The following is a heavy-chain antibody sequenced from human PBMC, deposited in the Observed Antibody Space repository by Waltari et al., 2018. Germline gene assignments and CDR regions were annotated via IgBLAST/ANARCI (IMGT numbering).Heavy chain of an antibody. D-gene: IGHD3-10*01. V-gene: IGHV4-39*01. Sequence: QLQLQESGPGLVKASETLSLTCIVSGRPITSSSSSCGWIRQPPGKGLEWIGSTGSTYHNPSLKSRVTISVDTSKSQFSLKLSSVTAADTAVYYCVRQGSGGRAFDIWGLGTMVTVSS. CDR3: VRQGSGGRAFDI. J-gene: IGHJ3*02. CDR1: GRPITSSSSS. CDR2: TGST.